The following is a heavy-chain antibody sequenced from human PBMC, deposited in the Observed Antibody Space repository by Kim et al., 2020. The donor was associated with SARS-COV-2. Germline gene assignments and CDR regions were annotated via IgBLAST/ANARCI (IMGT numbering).Heavy chain of an antibody. CDR1: GGSISSDY. J-gene: IGHJ2*01. CDR2: IYYSGST. D-gene: IGHD4-17*01. Sequence: SETLSLTCTVSGGSISSDYWSWIWQPPGKGLERIGYIYYSGSTNYNPYLKSRVTISVDTSKNQFSLKLSCVTAADTAVYYCARGPDYGDYARYWYFDLWGRGTLVTVSS. V-gene: IGHV4-59*13. CDR3: ARGPDYGDYARYWYFDL.